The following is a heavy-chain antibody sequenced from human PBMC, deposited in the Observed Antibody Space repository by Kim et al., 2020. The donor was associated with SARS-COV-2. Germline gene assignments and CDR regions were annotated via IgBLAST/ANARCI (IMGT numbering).Heavy chain of an antibody. D-gene: IGHD3-10*01. Sequence: VQGRFTITKENTKNTLYLQRNSLRAEDTAVYYCAKDLSPYGSGSYYPIDYWGQGTLVTVSS. J-gene: IGHJ4*02. V-gene: IGHV3-23*01. CDR3: AKDLSPYGSGSYYPIDY.